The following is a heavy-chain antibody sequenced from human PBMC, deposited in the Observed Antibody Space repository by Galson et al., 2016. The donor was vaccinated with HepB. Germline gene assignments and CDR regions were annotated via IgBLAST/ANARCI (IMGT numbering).Heavy chain of an antibody. V-gene: IGHV3-30-3*01. CDR1: GFTFSSYP. J-gene: IGHJ3*02. CDR2: IAYHGS. D-gene: IGHD2-15*01. Sequence: SLRLSCAASGFTFSSYPMHWGRQAPGKGLEWVAGIAYHGSYYADSVKGRFTISRDNSKNTLYVQMNNLRAEDTAVYYCAREGGQDTRGWIGFDIWGQGTMVTVAS. CDR3: AREGGQDTRGWIGFDI.